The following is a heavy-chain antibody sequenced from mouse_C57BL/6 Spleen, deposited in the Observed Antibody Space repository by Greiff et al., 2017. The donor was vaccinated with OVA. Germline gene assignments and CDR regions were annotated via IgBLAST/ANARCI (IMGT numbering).Heavy chain of an antibody. V-gene: IGHV1-59*01. D-gene: IGHD1-1*01. Sequence: QVQLQQPGAELVRPGTSVKLSCKASGYTFTSYWMHWVKQRPGQGLAWIGVIDPSDSYTTYTQKFKGKATLTVATSSRTAYIQLRCLTSENSAVYHCARGGGSPHCCFDVWGTGTTVTVAS. CDR2: IDPSDSYT. CDR1: GYTFTSYW. J-gene: IGHJ1*03. CDR3: ARGGGSPHCCFDV.